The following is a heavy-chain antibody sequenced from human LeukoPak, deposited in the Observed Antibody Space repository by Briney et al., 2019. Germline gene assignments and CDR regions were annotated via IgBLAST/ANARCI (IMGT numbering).Heavy chain of an antibody. CDR1: GFIFSSSW. V-gene: IGHV3-7*01. CDR3: AKGSPYDYGDYVSPFDY. Sequence: PGGSLRLSCAASGFIFSSSWMSWVRQAPGKGLEWVANIKQDGGEKNYADSVKGRFTISRDNAKNSLYLQMNSLRAEDTAVYYCAKGSPYDYGDYVSPFDYWGQGTLVTVSS. J-gene: IGHJ4*02. CDR2: IKQDGGEK. D-gene: IGHD4-17*01.